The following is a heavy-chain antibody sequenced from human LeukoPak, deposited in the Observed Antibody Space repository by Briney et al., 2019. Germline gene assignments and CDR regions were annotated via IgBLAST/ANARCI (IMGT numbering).Heavy chain of an antibody. Sequence: SQTLSLTCTVSGSSISSGEYYWSWIRQPPGKGLEWIGYIYYSGSTNYNPSLKSRVTISVDTSENQLSLKLSSVTAADTALYYCARAHTSSWYMDYWGQGTLVTVSS. J-gene: IGHJ4*02. V-gene: IGHV4-61*08. CDR1: GSSISSGEYY. D-gene: IGHD6-13*01. CDR3: ARAHTSSWYMDY. CDR2: IYYSGST.